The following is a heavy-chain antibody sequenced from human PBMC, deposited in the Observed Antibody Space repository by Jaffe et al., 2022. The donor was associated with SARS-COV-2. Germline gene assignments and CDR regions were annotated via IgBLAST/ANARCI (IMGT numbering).Heavy chain of an antibody. Sequence: EVQLVESGGGLVQPGGSLRLSCAASGFTFSSYSMNWVRQAPGKGLEWISYIDSRSSIIYYADSVKGRFTISRDNAKHSLYLQMNSLRDADTAVYYCARDQGSDWYSQATDAYFQRWGQGTLVTVSS. D-gene: IGHD6-19*01. V-gene: IGHV3-48*02. CDR2: IDSRSSII. CDR3: ARDQGSDWYSQATDAYFQR. CDR1: GFTFSSYS. J-gene: IGHJ1*01.